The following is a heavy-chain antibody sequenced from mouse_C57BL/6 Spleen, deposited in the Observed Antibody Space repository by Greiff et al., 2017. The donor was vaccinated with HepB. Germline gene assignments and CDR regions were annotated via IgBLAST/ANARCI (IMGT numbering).Heavy chain of an antibody. Sequence: VKVVESGPELVKPGASVKISCKASGYAFSSSWMNWVKQRPGKGLEWIGRIYPGDGDTNYNGKFKGKATLTADKSSSTAYMQLSSLTSEDSAVYFCARWDPYAMDYWGQGTSVTVSS. V-gene: IGHV1-82*01. J-gene: IGHJ4*01. CDR3: ARWDPYAMDY. D-gene: IGHD4-1*01. CDR2: IYPGDGDT. CDR1: GYAFSSSW.